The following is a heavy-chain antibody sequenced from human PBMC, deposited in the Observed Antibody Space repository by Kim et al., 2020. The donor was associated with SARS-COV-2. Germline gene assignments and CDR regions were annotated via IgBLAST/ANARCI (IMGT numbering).Heavy chain of an antibody. CDR2: ISSSSSYI. V-gene: IGHV3-21*01. CDR1: GFTFSSYS. CDR3: ARDSRGRSAGYSSSWSTDWLDP. J-gene: IGHJ5*02. Sequence: GGSLRLSCAASGFTFSSYSMNWVRQAPGKGLEWVSSISSSSSYIYYADSVKGRFTISRDNAKNSLYLQMNSLRAEDTAVYYCARDSRGRSAGYSSSWSTDWLDPWGQGTLVTVSS. D-gene: IGHD6-13*01.